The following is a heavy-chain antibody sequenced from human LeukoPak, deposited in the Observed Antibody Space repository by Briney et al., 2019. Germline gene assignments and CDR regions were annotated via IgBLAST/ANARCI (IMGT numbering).Heavy chain of an antibody. V-gene: IGHV4-59*01. Sequence: SETLSLTCSVSGGSISSYYWSWIRQPPGKGLEWIGYIYYSGSTNYNPSLKSRVTISVDTSKNQFSLKLSSVTAADTAVYYCARDSSGHCSGGSCYAFDYWGQGILVTVSS. CDR3: ARDSSGHCSGGSCYAFDY. CDR1: GGSISSYY. J-gene: IGHJ4*02. D-gene: IGHD2-15*01. CDR2: IYYSGST.